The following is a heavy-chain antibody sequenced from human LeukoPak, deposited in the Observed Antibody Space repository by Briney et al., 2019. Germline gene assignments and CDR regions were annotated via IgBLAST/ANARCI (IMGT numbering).Heavy chain of an antibody. CDR2: IIPIFGIA. CDR3: ARDRGKYPEGYFDY. J-gene: IGHJ4*02. CDR1: GGTFSSYA. D-gene: IGHD2-2*02. Sequence: ASVKVSCKASGGTFSSYAISWVRQAPGQGLEWMGRIIPIFGIANYAQKFQGRVTITADKSTSTAYMGLSSLRSEDTAVYYCARDRGKYPEGYFDYWGQGTLVTVSS. V-gene: IGHV1-69*04.